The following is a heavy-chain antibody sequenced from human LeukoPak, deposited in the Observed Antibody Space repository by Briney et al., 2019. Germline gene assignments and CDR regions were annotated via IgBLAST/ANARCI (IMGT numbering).Heavy chain of an antibody. D-gene: IGHD2-2*01. CDR3: TTDYYCSSTSCPYYFDY. J-gene: IGHJ4*02. CDR1: GFSFSSYS. V-gene: IGHV3-15*01. Sequence: GGSLRLSCSASGFSFSSYSMHWVRQAPGKGLEWVGRIKSKTDGGTTDYAAPVKGRFTISRDDSKNTLYLQMNSLKTEDTAVYYCTTDYYCSSTSCPYYFDYWGQGTLVTVSS. CDR2: IKSKTDGGTT.